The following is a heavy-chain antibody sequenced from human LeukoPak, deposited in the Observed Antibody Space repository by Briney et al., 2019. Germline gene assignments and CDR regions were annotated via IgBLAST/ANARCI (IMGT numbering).Heavy chain of an antibody. D-gene: IGHD3-10*01. CDR2: ISYDGSNK. V-gene: IGHV3-30-3*01. J-gene: IGHJ4*02. CDR1: GFTFSSYA. Sequence: SGGSLRLSCAASGFTFSSYAMHWVRQAPGKGLEWVAVISYDGSNKYYADSVKGRFTISRDNSKNTLYLQMNSLRAEDTAVYYCARDRGITMVRGFEGYFDYWGQGTLVTVSS. CDR3: ARDRGITMVRGFEGYFDY.